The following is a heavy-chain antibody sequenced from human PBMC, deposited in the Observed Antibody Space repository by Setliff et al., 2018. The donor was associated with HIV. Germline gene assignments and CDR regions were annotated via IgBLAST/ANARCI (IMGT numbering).Heavy chain of an antibody. CDR2: INHSGST. J-gene: IGHJ5*02. CDR1: GGSFSDYY. V-gene: IGHV4-34*01. D-gene: IGHD6-6*01. CDR3: ARRYRIAARPKWFDP. Sequence: SETLSLTCAVYGGSFSDYYWSWIRQPPGKGLEWIGEINHSGSTNYNPSLKSRVTISVDTPKNQFSLKLSSVTASDTAVYYCARRYRIAARPKWFDPWGQGTLGTVSS.